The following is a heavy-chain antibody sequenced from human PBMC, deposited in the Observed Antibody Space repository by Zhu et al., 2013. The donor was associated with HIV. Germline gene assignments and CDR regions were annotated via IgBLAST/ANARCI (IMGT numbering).Heavy chain of an antibody. Sequence: QVQLVQSGAEVKKPGSSVKVSCKASGGAFSSSAIIWVRQATGQGLEWMGWMNPNSANTGYARKFQGRVTITMNTSISTAYMELNSLRSEDTAVYYCARYKGYSYGRYYYHMDVWGKGTTVTVSS. V-gene: IGHV1-8*01. CDR1: GGAFSSSA. CDR3: ARYKGYSYGRYYYHMDV. J-gene: IGHJ6*03. CDR2: MNPNSANT. D-gene: IGHD5-18*01.